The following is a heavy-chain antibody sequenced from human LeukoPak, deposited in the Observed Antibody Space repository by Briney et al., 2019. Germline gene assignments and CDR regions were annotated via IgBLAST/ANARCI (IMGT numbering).Heavy chain of an antibody. CDR2: ISYDGSNK. V-gene: IGHV3-30*18. J-gene: IGHJ4*02. CDR3: AKDPGGYSYGEFDY. Sequence: GGSLRPSCAASGFTFSSYGMHWVRQAPGKGLEWVAVISYDGSNKYYADSVKGRFTISRDNSKNTLYLQMNSLRAEDTAVYYCAKDPGGYSYGEFDYWGQGTLVTVSS. CDR1: GFTFSSYG. D-gene: IGHD5-18*01.